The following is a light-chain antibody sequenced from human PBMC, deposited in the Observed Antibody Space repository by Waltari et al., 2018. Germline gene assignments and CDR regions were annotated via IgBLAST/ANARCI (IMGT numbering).Light chain of an antibody. CDR1: NSNIATNS. CDR2: RNN. J-gene: IGLJ3*02. V-gene: IGLV1-47*01. CDR3: SSWDDRLSGPV. Sequence: QSVLVQPPSASETPGQKVTVSCSGSNSNIATNSVYWYRQVPGAAPLLLIYRNNHRPSGVPDRFSGSKSGSSASLAISDLRSEDEATYYCSSWDDRLSGPVFGGGTQLTVL.